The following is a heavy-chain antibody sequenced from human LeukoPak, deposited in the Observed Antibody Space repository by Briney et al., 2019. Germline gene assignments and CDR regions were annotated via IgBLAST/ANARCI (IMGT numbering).Heavy chain of an antibody. CDR3: ARGLYTGYPTD. J-gene: IGHJ4*02. V-gene: IGHV4-34*01. CDR2: INHSGST. CDR1: GGSLTNYY. Sequence: PSETLSLTCAVSGGSLTNYYWSWIRQSPGKRLEWIGEINHSGSTNNNPSLKSRITISVDTSKNQFSLKLRSVTAADSAVYYCARGLYTGYPTDWGQGTLVTVSS. D-gene: IGHD5-12*01.